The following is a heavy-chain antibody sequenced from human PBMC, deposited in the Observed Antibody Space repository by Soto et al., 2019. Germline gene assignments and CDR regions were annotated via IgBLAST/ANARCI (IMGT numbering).Heavy chain of an antibody. J-gene: IGHJ6*02. D-gene: IGHD6-13*01. CDR3: ARTIYSSSWYDYYYYGMDV. CDR1: GFTFSSYA. V-gene: IGHV3-30-3*01. CDR2: ISYDGSNK. Sequence: GGSLRLSCAASGFTFSSYAMHWVRQAPGKGLEWVAVISYDGSNKYYADSVKGRFTISRDNSKNTLYLQMNSLRAEDTAVYYCARTIYSSSWYDYYYYGMDVWGQGTTVTVSS.